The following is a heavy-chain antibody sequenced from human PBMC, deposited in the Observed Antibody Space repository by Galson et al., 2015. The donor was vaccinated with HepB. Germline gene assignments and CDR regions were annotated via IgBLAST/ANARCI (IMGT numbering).Heavy chain of an antibody. CDR3: ARDEAYCTNGVCLDYYYYYGMDV. CDR1: GYTFTSYY. V-gene: IGHV1-46*03. J-gene: IGHJ6*02. D-gene: IGHD2-8*01. CDR2: INPSGGST. Sequence: SVKVSCKASGYTFTSYYMHWVRQAPGQGLEWMGIINPSGGSTSYAQKFQGRVTMTRDTSTSTVYMELSSLRSEDTAVYYCARDEAYCTNGVCLDYYYYYGMDVWGQGTTVTVSS.